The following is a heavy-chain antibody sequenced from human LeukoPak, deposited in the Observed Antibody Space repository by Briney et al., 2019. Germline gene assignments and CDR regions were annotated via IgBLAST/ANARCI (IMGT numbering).Heavy chain of an antibody. CDR2: IKQDGSEK. CDR1: GFTFRSYW. V-gene: IGHV3-7*05. J-gene: IGHJ3*02. D-gene: IGHD3-10*01. CDR3: ARDRYGSGSDAFDI. Sequence: GGSLRLSCAASGFTFRSYWMSWVRQAPGKGLEWVANIKQDGSEKYYVDSVKGRFTISRDNAKNSLYLQMNSLRAEDTAVYYCARDRYGSGSDAFDIWGQGTLVTVSS.